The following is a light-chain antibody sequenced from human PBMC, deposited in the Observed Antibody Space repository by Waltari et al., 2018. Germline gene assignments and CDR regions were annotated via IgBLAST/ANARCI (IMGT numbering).Light chain of an antibody. CDR2: ENS. CDR1: SSNIGNNY. CDR3: GTWDSSLSGAV. J-gene: IGLJ7*01. V-gene: IGLV1-51*02. Sequence: QSVLTQSPSVSAAPGQRVTISCSGGSSNIGNNYVSLYRQFPGTAPKLLIYENSERPSGIPGRFSGSKSGTSATLDITGLQAGDEADYYCGTWDSSLSGAVFGGGTHLTVL.